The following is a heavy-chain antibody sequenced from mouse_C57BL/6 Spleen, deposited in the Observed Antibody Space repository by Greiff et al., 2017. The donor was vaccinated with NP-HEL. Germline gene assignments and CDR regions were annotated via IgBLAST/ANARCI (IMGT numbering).Heavy chain of an antibody. CDR1: GYTFTDHT. CDR2: IYPRDGST. J-gene: IGHJ2*01. CDR3: AREEVDGYYVDYFDY. Sequence: VKLQQSDAELVKPGASVKISCKVSGYTFTDHTIHWMKQRPEQGLEWIGYIYPRDGSTKYNEKFKGKATLTADKSSSTAYMQLNSLTSEDSAVYFCAREEVDGYYVDYFDYWGQGTTLTVSS. D-gene: IGHD2-3*01. V-gene: IGHV1-78*01.